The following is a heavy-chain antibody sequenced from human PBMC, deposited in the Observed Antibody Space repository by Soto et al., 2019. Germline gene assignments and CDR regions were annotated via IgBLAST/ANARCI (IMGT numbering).Heavy chain of an antibody. J-gene: IGHJ3*02. CDR2: IYYSGST. D-gene: IGHD1-26*01. Sequence: PSETLSLTCTVSGGSISSGDYYWSWIRQPPGKGLEWIGYIYYSGSTNYNPSLKSRVTISVDTSKNQFSLKLSSVTAADTAVYYCAYYSWADAFDIWGQGTMVTVSS. V-gene: IGHV4-30-4*01. CDR1: GGSISSGDYY. CDR3: AYYSWADAFDI.